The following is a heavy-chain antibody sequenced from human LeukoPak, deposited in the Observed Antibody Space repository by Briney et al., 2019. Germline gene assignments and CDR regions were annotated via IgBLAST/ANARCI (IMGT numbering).Heavy chain of an antibody. D-gene: IGHD3-22*01. CDR3: AKDSSSGLFYFDY. V-gene: IGHV3-30*18. Sequence: GRSLRLSCAASGFTFSSYGMHWVRRAPGKGLEWVAVISYDGSNKYYADSVKGRFTISRDNSKNTLYLQMNSLRAEDTAVYYCAKDSSSGLFYFDYWGQGTLVTVSS. CDR1: GFTFSSYG. CDR2: ISYDGSNK. J-gene: IGHJ4*02.